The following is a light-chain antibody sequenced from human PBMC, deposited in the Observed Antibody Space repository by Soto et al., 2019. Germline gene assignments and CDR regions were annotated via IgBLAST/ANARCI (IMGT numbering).Light chain of an antibody. CDR2: EVS. Sequence: QSVLTQPASVSGSPGQSITISCTGTSSDVGSYNYVSWYHQHPGKAPKLLIFEVSNRPSGVSNRFSGSKSGNTASLTISGLQAEDEAEYYCSSYTSSSTPHVVFGGGTKLTVL. J-gene: IGLJ2*01. CDR3: SSYTSSSTPHVV. V-gene: IGLV2-14*01. CDR1: SSDVGSYNY.